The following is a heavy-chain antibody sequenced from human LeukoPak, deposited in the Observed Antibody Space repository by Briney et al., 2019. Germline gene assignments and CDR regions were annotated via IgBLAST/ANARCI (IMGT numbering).Heavy chain of an antibody. CDR1: GYTFAGYY. CDR2: INPNSTTT. D-gene: IGHD5-18*01. J-gene: IGHJ4*02. Sequence: ASVKVSCKASGYTFAGYYVHWVRQAPGQRLEWMGWINPNSTTTHYAQKFQGRVTMTRDTSISTAYMELRRLRSDDTATYYCARVRDRMKGYKFDYWGQGTLVTVSS. CDR3: ARVRDRMKGYKFDY. V-gene: IGHV1-2*02.